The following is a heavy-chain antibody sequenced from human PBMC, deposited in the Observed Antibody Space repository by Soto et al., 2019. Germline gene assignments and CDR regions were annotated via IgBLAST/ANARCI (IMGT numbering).Heavy chain of an antibody. V-gene: IGHV3-30*18. Sequence: QVQLVESGGGVVQPGRSLRLSCAASGFTFRSYGMHWVRQAPGKGLEWVAVMSSDGSNRYYADSVKVRFTISRDNSKNTLYLQMNSLRTEDTAMYYCAKGSSSVYYHYYGMDVWGQGTTVTVSS. D-gene: IGHD6-6*01. J-gene: IGHJ6*02. CDR2: MSSDGSNR. CDR1: GFTFRSYG. CDR3: AKGSSSVYYHYYGMDV.